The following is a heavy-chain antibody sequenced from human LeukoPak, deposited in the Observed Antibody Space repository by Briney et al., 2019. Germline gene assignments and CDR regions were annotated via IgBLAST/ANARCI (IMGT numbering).Heavy chain of an antibody. J-gene: IGHJ4*02. CDR2: IYYSGCT. CDR1: GGSISSSSYY. Sequence: PSETLSLTCTVSGGSISSSSYYRGWIRQPPGKGLEWIGSIYYSGCTYYNPSLKSRVTISVDTSKNQFSLKLSSVTAADTAVYYCASQIPYFDYWGQGTLVTVSS. CDR3: ASQIPYFDY. D-gene: IGHD2-2*02. V-gene: IGHV4-39*01.